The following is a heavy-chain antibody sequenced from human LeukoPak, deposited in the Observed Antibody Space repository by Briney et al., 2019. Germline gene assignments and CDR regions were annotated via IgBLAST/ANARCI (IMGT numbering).Heavy chain of an antibody. CDR1: GYTLTELS. V-gene: IGHV1-24*01. J-gene: IGHJ4*02. CDR2: FDPEDGET. CDR3: ATLVADHTPFGY. D-gene: IGHD5-12*01. Sequence: ASVKVSCKVSGYTLTELSMHWVRQAPGKGLEWMGGFDPEDGETIYAQKFQGRVTMTEDTSTDTAYMELSSLRSEDTAVYYCATLVADHTPFGYWGQGTLVTVSS.